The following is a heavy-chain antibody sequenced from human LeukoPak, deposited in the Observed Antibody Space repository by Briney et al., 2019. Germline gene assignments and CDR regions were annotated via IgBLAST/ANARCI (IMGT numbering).Heavy chain of an antibody. CDR1: GYTFTSYY. CDR2: INPSGGGT. J-gene: IGHJ5*02. Sequence: ASVKVSCKASGYTFTSYYMHWVRQAPGQGLEWMGIINPSGGGTSYAQKFQGRVAMTRDMSTSTVYMELSSLRSEDTAVYYCASETVTTRWFDPWGQGTLVTVSS. D-gene: IGHD4-11*01. V-gene: IGHV1-46*01. CDR3: ASETVTTRWFDP.